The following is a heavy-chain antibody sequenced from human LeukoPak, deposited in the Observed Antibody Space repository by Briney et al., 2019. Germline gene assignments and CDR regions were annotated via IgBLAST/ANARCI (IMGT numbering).Heavy chain of an antibody. CDR3: ARDRDGCSGGSCYSLGYPHFDY. CDR1: GFTFSSYS. V-gene: IGHV3-21*01. Sequence: GGSLRLSCAASGFTFSSYSMNWVRQAPGKGLEWVSSISSSSSYIYYADSVKGRFTISRDNAKNSLYLQMNSLRAEDTAVYYCARDRDGCSGGSCYSLGYPHFDYWGQGTLVTVSS. CDR2: ISSSSSYI. D-gene: IGHD2-15*01. J-gene: IGHJ4*02.